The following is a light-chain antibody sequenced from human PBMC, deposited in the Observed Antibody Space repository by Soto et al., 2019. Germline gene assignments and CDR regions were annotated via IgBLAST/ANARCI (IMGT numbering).Light chain of an antibody. Sequence: QSVLTQPPSASGTSGQRVTISCSGSSSNIGSESVNWYQQLPGTAPKLLIYTDNRRPSGVPDRFSGSKSGTSASLAISGLQSEDEADYYCAAWDDSLNGWVFGGGTQLTVL. CDR1: SSNIGSES. J-gene: IGLJ3*02. V-gene: IGLV1-44*01. CDR2: TDN. CDR3: AAWDDSLNGWV.